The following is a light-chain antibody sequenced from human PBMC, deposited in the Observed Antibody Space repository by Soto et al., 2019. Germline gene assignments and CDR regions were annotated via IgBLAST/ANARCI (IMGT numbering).Light chain of an antibody. CDR3: QQYDRFPYT. CDR1: QSIGNW. CDR2: KAS. J-gene: IGKJ2*01. Sequence: DIQMTQSPSMLSASVGDTVTITCRASQSIGNWLAWYQQKPGQAPKLLIHKASTLESGVPSRFSGSGSGTEFTLTISSLQPDDFATFYCQQYDRFPYTFGQGTKLEIK. V-gene: IGKV1-5*03.